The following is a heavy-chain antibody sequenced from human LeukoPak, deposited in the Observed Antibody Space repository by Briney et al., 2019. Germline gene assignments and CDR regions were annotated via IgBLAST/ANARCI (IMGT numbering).Heavy chain of an antibody. V-gene: IGHV3-21*04. D-gene: IGHD6-19*01. Sequence: GGSLRLSCAASGFTFSSYTMNWVRQAPGKGLEWVSSISSSSSYIYYADSVKGRFTISRDNSKNTLYLQMNSLRAEDTAVYYCARRSGIAVAGAFDYWGQGTLVTVSS. CDR1: GFTFSSYT. J-gene: IGHJ4*02. CDR3: ARRSGIAVAGAFDY. CDR2: ISSSSSYI.